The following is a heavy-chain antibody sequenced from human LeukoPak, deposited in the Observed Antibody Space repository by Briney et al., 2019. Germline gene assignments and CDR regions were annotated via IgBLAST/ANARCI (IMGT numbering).Heavy chain of an antibody. Sequence: ASETLSLTCAVYGGSFSGYYWSWIRQPPGKGLEWIGEINHGGSTNYNPSLKSRVTISVDTSKNQFSLKLSSVTAADTAVYYCATGRGTIDYWGQGTLVTVSS. CDR2: INHGGST. V-gene: IGHV4-34*01. D-gene: IGHD1-1*01. J-gene: IGHJ4*02. CDR1: GGSFSGYY. CDR3: ATGRGTIDY.